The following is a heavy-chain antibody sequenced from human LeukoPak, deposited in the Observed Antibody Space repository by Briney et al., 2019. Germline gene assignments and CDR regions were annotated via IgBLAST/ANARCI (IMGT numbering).Heavy chain of an antibody. CDR2: IKQDGSEK. CDR3: ARALVPFLERLLDY. CDR1: GFTFSSYW. V-gene: IGHV3-7*01. Sequence: PGGSLRLSCAASGFTFSSYWMSWVRQAPGKGLEWVANIKQDGSEKYYVDSVKGRFTISRDNAKNSLYLQMNSLRAEDTAVYYCARALVPFLERLLDYWGQGTLVTVSS. D-gene: IGHD1-26*01. J-gene: IGHJ4*02.